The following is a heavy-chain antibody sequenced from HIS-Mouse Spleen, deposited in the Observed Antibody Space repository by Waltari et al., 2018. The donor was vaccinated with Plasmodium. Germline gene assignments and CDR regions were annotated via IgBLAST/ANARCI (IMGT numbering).Heavy chain of an antibody. J-gene: IGHJ4*02. D-gene: IGHD1-7*01. V-gene: IGHV4-39*07. CDR1: VCSISSSSYY. CDR3: ARDRITGTSYFDY. Sequence: QLQLQESGPGLVKPSETLSLTCTVSVCSISSSSYYWGWIRQPPGKGLEWIGSIYYSGSTYYNPSLKSRVTISVDTSKNQFSLKLSSVTAADTAVYYCARDRITGTSYFDYWGQGTLVTVSS. CDR2: IYYSGST.